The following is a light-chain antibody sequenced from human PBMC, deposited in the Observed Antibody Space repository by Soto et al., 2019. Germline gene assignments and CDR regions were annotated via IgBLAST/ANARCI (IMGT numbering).Light chain of an antibody. CDR3: QSRDSSLSSSWV. CDR2: HNN. V-gene: IGLV1-40*01. J-gene: IGLJ3*02. Sequence: QSVLTQPPSVSGAPGQRVSISCTGSRSNIGADFDVHRYQHLPGTAPKLLISHNNNRPSGVPDRFSGSKSGTSASLAITGLQADDEAVYYCQSRDSSLSSSWVFGGGTKLTVL. CDR1: RSNIGADFD.